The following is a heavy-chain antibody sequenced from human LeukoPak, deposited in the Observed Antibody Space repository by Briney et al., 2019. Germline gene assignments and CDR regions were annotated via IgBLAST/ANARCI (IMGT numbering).Heavy chain of an antibody. D-gene: IGHD3-10*01. CDR2: IYTSGST. J-gene: IGHJ4*02. V-gene: IGHV4-4*09. Sequence: PSETLSLTCTVSGGSISSYYWSWIRQPPGKGLEWIGYIYTSGSTNYNPSLKSRVTISVDTSKNQFSLKLSSVTAADTAVYYCARGGGELVFYYFDYWGQGTLVSVSS. CDR3: ARGGGELVFYYFDY. CDR1: GGSISSYY.